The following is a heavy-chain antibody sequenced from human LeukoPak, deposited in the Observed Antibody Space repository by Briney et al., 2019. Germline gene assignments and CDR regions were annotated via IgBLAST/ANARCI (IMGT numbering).Heavy chain of an antibody. CDR1: GFTFSSYG. J-gene: IGHJ6*02. D-gene: IGHD6-19*01. CDR2: IRYDGSNK. Sequence: QPGGSLRLSCAASGFTFSSYGMHWVRQAPGKGLEWVAFIRYDGSNKYYADSVKGRFTISRDNAENSLYLQMNSLTAEDTAVYYCARVSSGSYYSAMDVWGQGTTVTVSS. V-gene: IGHV3-30*02. CDR3: ARVSSGSYYSAMDV.